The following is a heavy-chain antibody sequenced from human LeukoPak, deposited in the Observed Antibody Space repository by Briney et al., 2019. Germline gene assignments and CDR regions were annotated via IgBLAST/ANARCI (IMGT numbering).Heavy chain of an antibody. CDR2: IKYYGSEK. CDR3: ASALPADHFDY. CDR1: GFTFSNYW. Sequence: GGSLRLSCAASGFTFSNYWMSWLRQAPGKGLEWVANIKYYGSEKYYADSVRGRFTISRDNAKNSLYLQMNSLRAEDTAVYYWASALPADHFDYWGQGTLVTVSS. J-gene: IGHJ4*02. V-gene: IGHV3-7*01.